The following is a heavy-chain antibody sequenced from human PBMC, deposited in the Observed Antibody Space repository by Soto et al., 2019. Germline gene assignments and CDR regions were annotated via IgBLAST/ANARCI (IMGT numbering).Heavy chain of an antibody. CDR2: ISPMLGAA. V-gene: IGHV1-69*19. CDR3: AREVQVHTPAFVY. D-gene: IGHD3-10*01. J-gene: IGHJ4*02. CDR1: GGTFNTYA. Sequence: QVQLVQSGAEMKKPGSSVKVSCQSSGGTFNTYAMNWVRQAPGQGPEWMGDISPMLGAANYAPKFQGRVTMTADESTGTSYMQLSSLTSEDTALYFCAREVQVHTPAFVYWGQGTLVTVSS.